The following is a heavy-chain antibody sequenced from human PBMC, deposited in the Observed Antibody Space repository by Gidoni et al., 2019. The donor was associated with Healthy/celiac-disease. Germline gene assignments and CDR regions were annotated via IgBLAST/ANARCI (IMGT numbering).Heavy chain of an antibody. D-gene: IGHD2-2*01. CDR1: GGSISSSSYY. CDR2: IYYSGST. CDR3: ARRSSTRVGYCYYYYMDV. J-gene: IGHJ6*03. V-gene: IGHV4-39*01. Sequence: QLQLQESRSVLVKPSETLSLTCTVPGGSISSSSYYWGWIRQPPAKGLEWIGSIYYSGSTYYSPSLKSRVTISVDTSKNQFSLKLSSVTAADTAVYYCARRSSTRVGYCYYYYMDVWGKGTTVTVSS.